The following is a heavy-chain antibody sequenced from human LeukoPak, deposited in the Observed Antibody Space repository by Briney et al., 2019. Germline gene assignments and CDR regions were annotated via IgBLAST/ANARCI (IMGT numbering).Heavy chain of an antibody. Sequence: PSGALSLTRAVYLGSFSGYYWSWLRQPPGKGVEWVGEINHRGSTHYNRSLKSRVTISVDTSKNQFSLTVSSVTAADRAVYYCVRVRLFGVVTIDYWGQGTLVTVSS. J-gene: IGHJ4*02. V-gene: IGHV4-34*01. CDR2: INHRGST. CDR3: VRVRLFGVVTIDY. CDR1: LGSFSGYY. D-gene: IGHD3-3*01.